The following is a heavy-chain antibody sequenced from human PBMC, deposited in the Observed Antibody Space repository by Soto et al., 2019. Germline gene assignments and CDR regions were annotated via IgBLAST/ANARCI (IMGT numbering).Heavy chain of an antibody. V-gene: IGHV4-61*01. D-gene: IGHD1-26*01. CDR1: GGSVSSSSYY. CDR2: ISSSGST. J-gene: IGHJ4*02. Sequence: PSETLSLTCTVSGGSVSSSSYYWSWIRQPPGKGLEWIGYISSSGSTNYNPSLKSRVTISVDTSKNQFSLKLSSVTAADTAVYYCATIGIVGATSVDYWGQGTLVTVPQ. CDR3: ATIGIVGATSVDY.